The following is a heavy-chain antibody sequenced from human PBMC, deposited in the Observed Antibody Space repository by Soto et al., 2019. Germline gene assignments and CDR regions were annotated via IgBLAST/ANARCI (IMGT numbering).Heavy chain of an antibody. Sequence: PGGSLRLSCEASEFTFSPYGMHWVRQAPGKGLEWVAVIWSDGSNKYYADFARGRFAISRDNSKNTLYLQMNSLRVEDTAVYYCARDNTRGHDLIGFWGQGTLVTVSS. V-gene: IGHV3-33*01. CDR2: IWSDGSNK. CDR1: EFTFSPYG. J-gene: IGHJ4*02. CDR3: ARDNTRGHDLIGF. D-gene: IGHD2-15*01.